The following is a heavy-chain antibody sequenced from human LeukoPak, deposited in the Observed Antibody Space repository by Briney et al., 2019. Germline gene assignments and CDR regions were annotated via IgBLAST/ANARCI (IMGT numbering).Heavy chain of an antibody. D-gene: IGHD3-10*01. V-gene: IGHV4-39*07. CDR2: INQSGST. CDR3: ARRLKRMLRGVIRGSSDYYSHYYMDV. Sequence: PSETLSLTCTVSGGSISSSSYYWGWIRQPPGKGLEWIGQINQSGSTNYNPSLKSRVSISLDTSKNQFSLKLSSVTAADTAVYYCARRLKRMLRGVIRGSSDYYSHYYMDVWGKGTAVTISS. J-gene: IGHJ6*03. CDR1: GGSISSSSYY.